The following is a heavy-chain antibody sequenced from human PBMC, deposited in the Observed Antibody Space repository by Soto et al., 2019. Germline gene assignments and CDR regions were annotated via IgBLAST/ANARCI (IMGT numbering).Heavy chain of an antibody. V-gene: IGHV3-23*01. CDR2: IRSFDYRT. CDR3: AKDVESGWYEAFDY. Sequence: GGSLRLSCTASGFAFSQYGMSWVRQAPGKGLEWVSSIRSFDYRTNYADSVKGRFTISRDNSKSTLSLQMNSLRAEDTAVYYCAKDVESGWYEAFDYCGPGPLVTVYS. J-gene: IGHJ4*02. D-gene: IGHD6-19*01. CDR1: GFAFSQYG.